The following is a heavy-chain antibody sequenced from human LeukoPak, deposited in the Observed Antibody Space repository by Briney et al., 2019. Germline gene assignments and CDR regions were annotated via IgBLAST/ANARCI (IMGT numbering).Heavy chain of an antibody. Sequence: PGGSLRLSCVASGFTFSSYWMTWVRQAPGKGLEWVANMKQDGSERYYVDSVKGRFTISRDNAKNSLYLQMNSLRAEDTAVYYCARDGVGAFDIWGQGTMVTVSS. V-gene: IGHV3-7*04. D-gene: IGHD3-10*01. CDR3: ARDGVGAFDI. CDR2: MKQDGSER. J-gene: IGHJ3*02. CDR1: GFTFSSYW.